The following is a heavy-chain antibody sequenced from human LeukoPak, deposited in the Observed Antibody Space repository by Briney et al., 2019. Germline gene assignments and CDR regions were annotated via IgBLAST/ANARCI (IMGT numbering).Heavy chain of an antibody. Sequence: ASVKVSCKASGYTFTGYYMHWVRQAPGQGLEWMGWISAYNGNTNYAQKLQGRVTMTTDTSTSTAYMELRSPRSDDTAVYYCARDSDSGWSDAFDIWGQGTMVTVSS. V-gene: IGHV1-18*04. CDR3: ARDSDSGWSDAFDI. J-gene: IGHJ3*02. CDR2: ISAYNGNT. CDR1: GYTFTGYY. D-gene: IGHD6-19*01.